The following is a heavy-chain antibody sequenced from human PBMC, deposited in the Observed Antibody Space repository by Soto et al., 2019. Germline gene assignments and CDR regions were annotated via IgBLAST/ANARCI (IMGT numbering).Heavy chain of an antibody. Sequence: SETLSLTCTVSGGSISSGGYYWSWIRQHPGKGLEWIGCIYYSGSTYYNPSLKSRVTISVDTSKNQFSLKLSSVTAADTAVYYCARSQGMYYYDSSGYPSYFDYWGQGTLVTVSS. CDR2: IYYSGST. CDR3: ARSQGMYYYDSSGYPSYFDY. D-gene: IGHD3-22*01. V-gene: IGHV4-31*03. J-gene: IGHJ4*02. CDR1: GGSISSGGYY.